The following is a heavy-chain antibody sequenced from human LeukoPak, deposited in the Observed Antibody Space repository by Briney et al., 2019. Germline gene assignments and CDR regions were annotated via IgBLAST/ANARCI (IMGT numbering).Heavy chain of an antibody. Sequence: NPSETLSLTCTVSGGSVSNTNYYWAWIRQPPGKGLEWIGSVSHSGSTYYNPSLKSRVSTSVDTSKNQFSLNLSSVTAADTAVYYCARRGIAAAGYDYWGQGTLVTVSS. D-gene: IGHD6-13*01. J-gene: IGHJ4*02. V-gene: IGHV4-39*01. CDR2: VSHSGST. CDR1: GGSVSNTNYY. CDR3: ARRGIAAAGYDY.